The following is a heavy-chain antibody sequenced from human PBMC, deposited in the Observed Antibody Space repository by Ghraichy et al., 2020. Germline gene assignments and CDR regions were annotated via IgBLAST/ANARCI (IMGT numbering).Heavy chain of an antibody. CDR3: ARPNYDFWSGLRNWFDP. D-gene: IGHD3-3*01. V-gene: IGHV4-34*01. Sequence: SCAVYGGSFSGYYWSWIRQPPGKGLEWIGEINHSGSTNYNPSLKSRVTISVDTSKNQFSLKLSSVTAADTAVYYCARPNYDFWSGLRNWFDPWGQGTLVTVSS. CDR2: INHSGST. J-gene: IGHJ5*02. CDR1: GGSFSGYY.